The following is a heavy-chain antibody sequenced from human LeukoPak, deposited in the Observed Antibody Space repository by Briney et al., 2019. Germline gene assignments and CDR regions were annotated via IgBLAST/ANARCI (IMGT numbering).Heavy chain of an antibody. D-gene: IGHD6-13*01. CDR1: RGSISSGGYY. J-gene: IGHJ6*03. CDR2: IYYSGST. V-gene: IGHV4-31*03. CDR3: ARDGAAAAGRYYMDV. Sequence: PSETLSLTCTVSRGSISSGGYYWSWIRQHPGKGLEWLGYIYYSGSTYYNPSLKSRVTISVDTSKNQFSLKLSSVTAADTAVYYCARDGAAAAGRYYMDVWGKGTTVTVSS.